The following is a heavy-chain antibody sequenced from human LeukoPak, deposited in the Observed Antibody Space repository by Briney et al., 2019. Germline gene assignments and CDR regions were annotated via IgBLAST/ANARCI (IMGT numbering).Heavy chain of an antibody. Sequence: ASVKVSCKASGYTFTAYYMHWVRQAPGQGLEWMGWINPNTGGTNYAQKFQGRVTMTRDTSISTAYMELSSLSSDDAAVYYCASLGDYYGSGSYAPFDYWGQGTLVTVSS. J-gene: IGHJ4*02. V-gene: IGHV1-2*02. D-gene: IGHD3-10*01. CDR1: GYTFTAYY. CDR2: INPNTGGT. CDR3: ASLGDYYGSGSYAPFDY.